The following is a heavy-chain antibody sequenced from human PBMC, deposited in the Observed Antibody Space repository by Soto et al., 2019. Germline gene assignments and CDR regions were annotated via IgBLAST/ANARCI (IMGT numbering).Heavy chain of an antibody. CDR2: ISGSGDGT. Sequence: GGSLRLSCAASGFTFSSFALSWVRQAPGKGLEWVSAISGSGDGTDYADSVKGRFTISRDNSKNTLYLQMNSMRAEDTAVYYCAGPGYSSQDYWGQGA. D-gene: IGHD5-18*01. CDR3: AGPGYSSQDY. J-gene: IGHJ4*02. V-gene: IGHV3-23*01. CDR1: GFTFSSFA.